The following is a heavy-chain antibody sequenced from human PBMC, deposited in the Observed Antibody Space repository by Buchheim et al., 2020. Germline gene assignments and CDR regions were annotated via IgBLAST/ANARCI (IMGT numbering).Heavy chain of an antibody. CDR1: GFTFSSYG. CDR3: AKDLIDIVVVPAAIHSPYYYYGMDV. V-gene: IGHV3-30*18. Sequence: VQLVESGGGVVQPGRSLRLSCAASGFTFSSYGMHWVRQAPGKGLEWVAVISYDGSNKYYADSVKGRFTISRDNSKNTLYLQMNSLRAEDTAVYYCAKDLIDIVVVPAAIHSPYYYYGMDVWGQGTT. D-gene: IGHD2-2*01. J-gene: IGHJ6*02. CDR2: ISYDGSNK.